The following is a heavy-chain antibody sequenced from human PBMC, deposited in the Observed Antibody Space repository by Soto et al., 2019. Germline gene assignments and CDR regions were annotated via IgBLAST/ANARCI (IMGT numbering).Heavy chain of an antibody. CDR3: ARANALQWLTSGYFDY. J-gene: IGHJ4*02. CDR2: ISSSGSTI. CDR1: VFTFSDYY. D-gene: IGHD3-22*01. Sequence: PGGSLRLSCAASVFTFSDYYMRWIRQAPGKGLEWVSYISSSGSTIYYADSVKRRFTISRDNDNNSLYLRMNGLRTEETAVNYCARANALQWLTSGYFDYWGQGSLVTVSS. V-gene: IGHV3-11*01.